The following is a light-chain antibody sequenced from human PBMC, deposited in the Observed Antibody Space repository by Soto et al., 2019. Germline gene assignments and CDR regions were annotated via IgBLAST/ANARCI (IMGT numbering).Light chain of an antibody. CDR2: DNN. J-gene: IGLJ3*02. V-gene: IGLV1-51*01. CDR1: SSNIGNNY. Sequence: QSVLTQPPSVSAAPGQKVIISCSGNSSNIGNNYVSWYQQLPGKAPKVLIYDNNQRPSGIPDRFSASKSGTSATLAIAGLQTGDEADYHCGTYDSSLLAEVFGGGTKLTVL. CDR3: GTYDSSLLAEV.